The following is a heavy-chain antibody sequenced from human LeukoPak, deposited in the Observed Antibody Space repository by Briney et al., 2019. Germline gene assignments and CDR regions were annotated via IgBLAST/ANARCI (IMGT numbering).Heavy chain of an antibody. CDR3: TRPERFFDY. D-gene: IGHD3-3*01. J-gene: IGHJ4*02. CDR1: GFTFTSYW. V-gene: IGHV3-7*01. Sequence: GGSLRLSCAASGFTFTSYWMSWVRQAPGKGLEWVANIKHDGSETYYGDSVKGRFTISRDNAKNSLYLQMNSLRAEDTALYYCTRPERFFDYWGQGPLVTVSS. CDR2: IKHDGSET.